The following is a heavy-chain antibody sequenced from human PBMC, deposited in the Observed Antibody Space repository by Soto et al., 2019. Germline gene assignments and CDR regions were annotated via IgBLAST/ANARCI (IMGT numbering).Heavy chain of an antibody. CDR1: GGTFSSYT. CDR3: ASLAVAGVSFDI. Sequence: QVQLVQSGAEVKKPGSSVKVSCKASGGTFSSYTISWVRQAPGQGLEWMGRIIPILGTANYAQKFQGRVTITPDKSTSTAYMELSSLRSEDTAVYYCASLAVAGVSFDIWGQGTMVTVSS. CDR2: IIPILGTA. V-gene: IGHV1-69*08. D-gene: IGHD6-19*01. J-gene: IGHJ3*02.